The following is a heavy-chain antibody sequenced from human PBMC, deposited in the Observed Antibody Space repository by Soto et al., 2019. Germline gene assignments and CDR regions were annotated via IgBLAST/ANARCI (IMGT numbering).Heavy chain of an antibody. V-gene: IGHV3-7*04. CDR2: IKEDGSEQ. Sequence: EVQLVESGGGLVQPGGSLRLSCGASGFTFSSYWMKWVRQAPGKGLEWVAIIKEDGSEQYYVDSVKGRLTISRDNAKNSLYLKMNSLRVEDTAVYYCARDGHGDLPPDYWGQGTLVTVSS. J-gene: IGHJ4*02. CDR1: GFTFSSYW. D-gene: IGHD7-27*01. CDR3: ARDGHGDLPPDY.